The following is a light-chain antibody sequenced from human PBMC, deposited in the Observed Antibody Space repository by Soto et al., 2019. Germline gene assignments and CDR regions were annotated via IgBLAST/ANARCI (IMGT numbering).Light chain of an antibody. CDR2: APS. J-gene: IGKJ1*01. V-gene: IGKV1-5*01. CDR1: KNINTW. CDR3: QQYNSYST. Sequence: DIQMTQSPSTLSASVGDRVTITCRASKNINTWVAWYQQKPGKAPKLLIYAPSNFQSGVPSRFSGSGSGTHFTLTISSLQPDDFATYYCQQYNSYSTFGQGTKVDIK.